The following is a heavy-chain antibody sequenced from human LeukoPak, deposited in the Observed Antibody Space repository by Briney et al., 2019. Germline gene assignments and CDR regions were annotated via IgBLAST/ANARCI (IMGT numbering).Heavy chain of an antibody. CDR2: IKPNSGGT. Sequence: EASVKVSCKASGYMFTGHYMHWVRQAPGQGLEWMGWIKPNSGGTNYAQKFQGRLTMTRDTSINTGYMELSRLRSDDTAVYYCATVNGYDYHFDYWGQGTLVTVSS. D-gene: IGHD5-12*01. V-gene: IGHV1-2*02. CDR3: ATVNGYDYHFDY. J-gene: IGHJ4*02. CDR1: GYMFTGHY.